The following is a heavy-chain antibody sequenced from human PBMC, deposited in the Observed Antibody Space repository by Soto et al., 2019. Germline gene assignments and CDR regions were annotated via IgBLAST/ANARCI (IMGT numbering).Heavy chain of an antibody. J-gene: IGHJ1*01. D-gene: IGHD6-13*01. Sequence: ASVKVCCKASGYTFTSYGISWVRQAPGQGLEWMGWISAYNGNTNYAQKFQGRVTITADESTSTAYMELSSLRSEDTAVYYCARDPRQLLFTGIAAADPEYFQHWGQGTLVTVSS. CDR1: GYTFTSYG. V-gene: IGHV1-18*04. CDR2: ISAYNGNT. CDR3: ARDPRQLLFTGIAAADPEYFQH.